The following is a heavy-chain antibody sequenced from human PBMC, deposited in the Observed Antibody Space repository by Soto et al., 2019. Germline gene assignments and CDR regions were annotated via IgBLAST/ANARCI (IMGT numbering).Heavy chain of an antibody. CDR2: MNPNSGNT. CDR1: GYTFTSYD. J-gene: IGHJ5*02. CDR3: ASTPPRPLRRYSSSWFLNWFDP. Sequence: ASVNVSCKASGYTFTSYDINWVRQATGQGLECMGWMNPNSGNTGYAQKFQGRVTMTRNTSISTAYMELSSLRSEDTAVYYCASTPPRPLRRYSSSWFLNWFDPRGQGTLVTVSS. V-gene: IGHV1-8*01. D-gene: IGHD6-13*01.